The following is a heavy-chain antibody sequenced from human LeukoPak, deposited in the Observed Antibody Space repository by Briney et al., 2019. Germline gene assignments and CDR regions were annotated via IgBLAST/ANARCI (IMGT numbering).Heavy chain of an antibody. V-gene: IGHV1-2*02. CDR3: ARGVVAVAGPDY. J-gene: IGHJ4*02. CDR2: INPNSGGT. CDR1: GYTFTGYY. Sequence: AASVTVSCKASGYTFTGYYMHWVRQAPGQGLEWMGWINPNSGGTNYAQKFQGRVTMTRDTSISTAYMELSRLRSDDTAVYYCARGVVAVAGPDYWGQGTLVTVSS. D-gene: IGHD6-19*01.